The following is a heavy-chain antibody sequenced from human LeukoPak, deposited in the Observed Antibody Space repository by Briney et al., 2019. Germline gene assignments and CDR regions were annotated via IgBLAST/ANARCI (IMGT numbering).Heavy chain of an antibody. Sequence: SEALSLTCTVSGASIRIYYGSWIRQAPGRGVEWSGYIYHSGSTNYNPSLKSRATMSIDTSEHQISWRLSSVPAADPAFYYCASTTSYELFLHDYWGQGPLVTVSS. J-gene: IGHJ4*02. CDR2: IYHSGST. V-gene: IGHV4-59*01. CDR3: ASTTSYELFLHDY. D-gene: IGHD3-3*01. CDR1: GASIRIYY.